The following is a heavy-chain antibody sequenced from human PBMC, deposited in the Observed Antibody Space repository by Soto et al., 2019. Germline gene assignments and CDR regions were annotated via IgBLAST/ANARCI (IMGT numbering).Heavy chain of an antibody. V-gene: IGHV4-59*01. D-gene: IGHD7-27*01. J-gene: IGHJ4*02. CDR2: IYYSGST. CDR1: GGSISSYY. Sequence: QVQLQESGPGLVKPSETLSLTCTVSGGSISSYYWSWIRQPPGKGLEWIGYIYYSGSTNYNPSLKRRVTISVDTSKNQFSLKLSSVTAADTAVDYCARDGDGVWGQGTLVTVAS. CDR3: ARDGDGV.